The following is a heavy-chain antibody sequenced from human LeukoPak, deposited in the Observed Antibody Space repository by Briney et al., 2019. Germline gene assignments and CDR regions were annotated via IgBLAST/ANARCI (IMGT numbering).Heavy chain of an antibody. CDR2: IYAGGST. CDR1: GFTVSSNY. V-gene: IGHV3-53*01. Sequence: GGSLRLSCAASGFTVSSNYMSWVRQAPGKGLEWVSVIYAGGSTYYADSVKGRFAISRDNSKNTLYLQMNSLRAEDTAVYYCARDWSHRCFDYWGQGTLVTVSS. J-gene: IGHJ4*02. D-gene: IGHD3-3*01. CDR3: ARDWSHRCFDY.